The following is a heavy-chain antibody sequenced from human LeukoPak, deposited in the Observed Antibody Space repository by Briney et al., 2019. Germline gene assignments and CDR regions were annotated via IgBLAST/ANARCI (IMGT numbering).Heavy chain of an antibody. CDR3: ARQKAGYDAFDI. CDR2: IYTSGST. CDR1: GGSISSYY. D-gene: IGHD3-9*01. J-gene: IGHJ3*02. V-gene: IGHV4-4*09. Sequence: PSETLSLTCTVSGGSISSYYWSWIRQPPGKGLEWIGYIYTSGSTNYNPSLKSRVTISVDTSKNQFSLKLSSVTAADTAVYYCARQKAGYDAFDIWGQGTMVTVSS.